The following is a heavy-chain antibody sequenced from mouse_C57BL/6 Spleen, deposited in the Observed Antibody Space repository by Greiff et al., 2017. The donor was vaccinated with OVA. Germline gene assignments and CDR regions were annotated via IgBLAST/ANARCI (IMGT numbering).Heavy chain of an antibody. Sequence: QVQLQQPGAELVRPGSSVKLSCKASGYTFTSYWMDWVKQRPGQGLEWIGNIYPSDSETHYNQKFKDKATLTVDKSSSTAYMQLSSLTSEDSAVYYCARASVDDYGGAWFAYWGQGTLVTVSA. CDR3: ARASVDDYGGAWFAY. D-gene: IGHD2-4*01. J-gene: IGHJ3*01. V-gene: IGHV1-61*01. CDR2: IYPSDSET. CDR1: GYTFTSYW.